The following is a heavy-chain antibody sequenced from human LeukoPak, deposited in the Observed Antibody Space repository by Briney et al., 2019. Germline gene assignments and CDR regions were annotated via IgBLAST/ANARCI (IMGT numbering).Heavy chain of an antibody. CDR1: GGTFSSYA. CDR3: ARDPGYYYGSGNPIDP. V-gene: IGHV1-69*01. Sequence: GSSVTVSFTASGGTFSSYAISWVRQAPGQGLEWMGGIIPIFGTANYAQKFQGRVTITADESTSTAYMELSSLRSEDTAVYYCARDPGYYYGSGNPIDPWGQGTLVTVSS. CDR2: IIPIFGTA. J-gene: IGHJ5*02. D-gene: IGHD3-10*01.